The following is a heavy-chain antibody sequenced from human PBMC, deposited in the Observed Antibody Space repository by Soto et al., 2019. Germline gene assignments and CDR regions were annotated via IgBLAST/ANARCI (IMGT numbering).Heavy chain of an antibody. V-gene: IGHV1-69*13. Sequence: SVKVSCKASGGTFSSYAISWVRQAPGQGLEWMGGIIPIFGTANYAQKFQGRVTITADESTSTAYMELSSLRSEDTAVYYCARVATMIVRGLNWFDPWGQGTLVTVSS. CDR1: GGTFSSYA. J-gene: IGHJ5*02. D-gene: IGHD3-22*01. CDR2: IIPIFGTA. CDR3: ARVATMIVRGLNWFDP.